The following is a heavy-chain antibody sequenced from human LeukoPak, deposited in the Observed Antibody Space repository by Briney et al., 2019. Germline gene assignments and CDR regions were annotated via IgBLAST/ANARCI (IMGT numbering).Heavy chain of an antibody. CDR1: GLTFSGSA. V-gene: IGHV3-73*01. J-gene: IGHJ4*02. Sequence: GGSLKLSCAASGLTFSGSAMHGVRQASGKGREGVGRIRSKANSVATAYAASVKGRFTASREDSKNTAYLQMSSLKAEDTGVYYCTKRLCSGGRCYFGDLGQGALVSVSS. D-gene: IGHD2-15*01. CDR3: TKRLCSGGRCYFGD. CDR2: IRSKANSVAT.